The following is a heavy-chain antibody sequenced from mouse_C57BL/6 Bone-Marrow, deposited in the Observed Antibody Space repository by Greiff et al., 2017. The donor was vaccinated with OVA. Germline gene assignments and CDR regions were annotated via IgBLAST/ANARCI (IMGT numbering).Heavy chain of an antibody. CDR1: GYTFTSYW. V-gene: IGHV1-69*01. CDR3: ARSDYEPFDY. CDR2: IDPSDSYT. J-gene: IGHJ2*01. D-gene: IGHD2-4*01. Sequence: QVQLQQSGAELVMPGASVKLSCKASGYTFTSYWMHWVKQRPGQGLEWIGEIDPSDSYTNYNQKFKGKSTLTVDKSSSTAYMQLSSLTSEDSAVYYCARSDYEPFDYWGQGTTLTVSP.